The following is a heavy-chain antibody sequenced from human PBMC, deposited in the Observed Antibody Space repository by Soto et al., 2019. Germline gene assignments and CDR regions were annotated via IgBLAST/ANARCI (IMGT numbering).Heavy chain of an antibody. D-gene: IGHD5-18*01. CDR3: ARDGQGGYSYGSYYYYYGMGV. CDR1: GGSIGSYY. V-gene: IGHV4-59*01. CDR2: IYYSGST. Sequence: PSETLSLTCTVSGGSIGSYYWSWIRQPPGKGLEWIGYIYYSGSTNYNPSLKSRVTISVDTSKNQFSLKLSSVTAADTAVYYCARDGQGGYSYGSYYYYYGMGVWGQGTTVTVSS. J-gene: IGHJ6*02.